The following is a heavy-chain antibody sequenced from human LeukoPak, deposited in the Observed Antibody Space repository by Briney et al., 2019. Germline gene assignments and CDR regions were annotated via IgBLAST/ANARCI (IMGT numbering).Heavy chain of an antibody. Sequence: SVKVSCKASRGTFSSYAISWVRQAPGQGLEWMGRIIPIFGIANYARKFQGRVTITADKSTSTAYMELSSLRSEDTAVYYCARIAEPYYYDSGYAFDIWGQGTMVTVSS. CDR1: RGTFSSYA. CDR2: IIPIFGIA. J-gene: IGHJ3*02. V-gene: IGHV1-69*04. D-gene: IGHD3-22*01. CDR3: ARIAEPYYYDSGYAFDI.